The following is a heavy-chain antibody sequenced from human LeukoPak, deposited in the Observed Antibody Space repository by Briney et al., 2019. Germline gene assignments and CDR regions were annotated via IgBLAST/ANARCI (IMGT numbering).Heavy chain of an antibody. CDR3: ARVGVSYYDILTGYNWFDP. D-gene: IGHD3-9*01. CDR2: INTNTGNP. CDR1: GYTFTSYA. Sequence: ASVKVSCKASGYTFTSYAMNWVRQAPGQGLEWMGWINTNTGNPTYAQGFTGRFVFSLDTSVSTAYLQISSLKAKDTAVYYCARVGVSYYDILTGYNWFDPWGQGTLVTVSS. V-gene: IGHV7-4-1*02. J-gene: IGHJ5*02.